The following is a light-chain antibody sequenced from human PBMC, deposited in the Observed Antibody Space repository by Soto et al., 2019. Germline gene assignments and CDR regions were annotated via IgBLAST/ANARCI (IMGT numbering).Light chain of an antibody. CDR3: QQYGTPIT. Sequence: EMVLTQSPGTLSLSPGERATLSCRASQSFSSSYLAWYQQKPGQAPRLLIYGASSRATGIPDRFSGSGSGTDFTLTISRLEPEDFAVYYCQQYGTPITFGQGTRLEI. J-gene: IGKJ5*01. CDR2: GAS. V-gene: IGKV3-20*01. CDR1: QSFSSSY.